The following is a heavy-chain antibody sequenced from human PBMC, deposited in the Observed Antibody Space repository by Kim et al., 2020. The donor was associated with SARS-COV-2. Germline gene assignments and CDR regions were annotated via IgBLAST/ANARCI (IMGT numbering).Heavy chain of an antibody. CDR3: ARGYCSGGSCWPDLYYYYGMDV. Sequence: SETLSLTCAVSGGSISSSNWWSWVRQPPGKGLEWIGEIYHSGSTNYNPSLKSRVTISVDKSKNQFSLKLSSVTAADTAVYYSARGYCSGGSCWPDLYYYYGMDVWGQGTTVTVSS. V-gene: IGHV4-4*02. J-gene: IGHJ6*02. D-gene: IGHD2-15*01. CDR1: GGSISSSNW. CDR2: IYHSGST.